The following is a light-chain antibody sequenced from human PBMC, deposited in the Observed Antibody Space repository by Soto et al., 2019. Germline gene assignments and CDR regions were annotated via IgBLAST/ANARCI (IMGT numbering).Light chain of an antibody. J-gene: IGLJ3*02. CDR1: SSNIGSNT. CDR2: SND. CDR3: AAWDDSLNGPV. V-gene: IGLV1-44*01. Sequence: QSVLTQPPSASGTPGQRVTISCSGSSSNIGSNTVNWYHQFPGTAPKLLIFSNDQRPSGVPDRFSGSKSGTSASLAISGLQSADEAEYYCAAWDDSLNGPVFGGGTKLTVL.